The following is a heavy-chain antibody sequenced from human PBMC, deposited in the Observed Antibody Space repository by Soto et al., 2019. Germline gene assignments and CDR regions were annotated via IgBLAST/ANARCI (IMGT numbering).Heavy chain of an antibody. D-gene: IGHD3-3*01. Sequence: AVGSLRLSCAASGFTFSSYAMSWVRQAPGKGLEWVSAISGSGGSTYYADSVKGRFTISRDNSKNTLYLQMNSLRAEDTAVYYCAKDRWSGYSVHFDLWGRGTLVTVSS. V-gene: IGHV3-23*01. CDR2: ISGSGGST. CDR1: GFTFSSYA. J-gene: IGHJ2*01. CDR3: AKDRWSGYSVHFDL.